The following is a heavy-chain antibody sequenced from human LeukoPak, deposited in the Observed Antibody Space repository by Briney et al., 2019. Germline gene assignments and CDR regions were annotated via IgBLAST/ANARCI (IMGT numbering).Heavy chain of an antibody. CDR1: GFTFSSYG. D-gene: IGHD1-26*01. CDR3: AKGGGSYYYD. Sequence: AGGSLRLSCAASGFTFSSYGMHWVRQAPGKGLEWVAVISYDGSNKYYADSVKGRFTISRDNSKNTLYLQMNSLRAEDTAVYYCAKGGGSYYYDWGQGTLVTVSS. J-gene: IGHJ4*02. V-gene: IGHV3-30*18. CDR2: ISYDGSNK.